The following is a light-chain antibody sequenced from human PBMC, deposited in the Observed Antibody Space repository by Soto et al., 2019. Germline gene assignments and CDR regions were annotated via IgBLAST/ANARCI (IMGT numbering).Light chain of an antibody. V-gene: IGKV1-5*03. Sequence: DIQMTQSPSTLSGSVGDRVTITCRASQTISSWLAWYQQKPGKAPKLLIYKASTVKSGVPSRFSGSGSRTEFTLTISSLQPDDFATYYCQHYNSYSEAFGKGTKGELK. CDR2: KAS. J-gene: IGKJ1*01. CDR3: QHYNSYSEA. CDR1: QTISSW.